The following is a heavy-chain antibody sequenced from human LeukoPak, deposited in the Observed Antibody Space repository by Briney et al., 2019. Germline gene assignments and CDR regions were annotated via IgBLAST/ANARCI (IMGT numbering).Heavy chain of an antibody. V-gene: IGHV1-18*01. Sequence: VASVKVSCKASGYTFTSYGISWVRQAPGQGLEWMGWISAYNGNTNYAQKLQGRVTMTTDTSTSTAYMELRSLRSDDTAVYYCAREGSGSYYPYNWFDPWGQGTLATVSS. CDR1: GYTFTSYG. J-gene: IGHJ5*02. CDR2: ISAYNGNT. CDR3: AREGSGSYYPYNWFDP. D-gene: IGHD3-10*01.